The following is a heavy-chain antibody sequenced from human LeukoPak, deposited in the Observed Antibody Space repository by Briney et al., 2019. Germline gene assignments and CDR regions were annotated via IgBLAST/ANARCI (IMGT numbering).Heavy chain of an antibody. CDR2: TYYRSKWYN. CDR1: GDSVSRNSGT. D-gene: IGHD6-13*01. Sequence: SQTLSLTCAISGDSVSRNSGTWNWIRQSPSRGLEWLGRTYYRSKWYNDYAVSVKSRVTINPDTSRNQFSLQLNSVTPEDTAVYYCARHGVAAAVDAWYFDLWGRGTLVTVSS. V-gene: IGHV6-1*01. J-gene: IGHJ2*01. CDR3: ARHGVAAAVDAWYFDL.